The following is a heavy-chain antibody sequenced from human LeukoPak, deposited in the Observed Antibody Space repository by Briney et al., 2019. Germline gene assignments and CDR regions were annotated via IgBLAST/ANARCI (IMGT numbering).Heavy chain of an antibody. Sequence: PGGSLRLSCAASGFTFSDYYMSWIRQAPGKGLEWVSYISSSSSYINYADSVKGRFTISRDNAKNSLYLQMNSLRAEDTAVCYCARDRYILTGYYYFDYWGQGTLVTVSS. CDR2: ISSSSSYI. J-gene: IGHJ4*02. CDR1: GFTFSDYY. CDR3: ARDRYILTGYYYFDY. V-gene: IGHV3-11*06. D-gene: IGHD3-9*01.